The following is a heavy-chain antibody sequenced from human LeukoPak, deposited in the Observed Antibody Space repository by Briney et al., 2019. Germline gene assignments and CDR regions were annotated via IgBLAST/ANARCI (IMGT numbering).Heavy chain of an antibody. CDR1: GGSFSGYY. Sequence: SETLSLTCAVYGGSFSGYYWSWIRQPPGKGLEWIGEINHSGSTNYNPSLKSRVTISVDTSKNQFSLKLSSVTAADTAVYYCARAHSIRSVVIISRFDYWGQGTLITVSS. V-gene: IGHV4-34*01. D-gene: IGHD3-3*01. CDR2: INHSGST. CDR3: ARAHSIRSVVIISRFDY. J-gene: IGHJ4*02.